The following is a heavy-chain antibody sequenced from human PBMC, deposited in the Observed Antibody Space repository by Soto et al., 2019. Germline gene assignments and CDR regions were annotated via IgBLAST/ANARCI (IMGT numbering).Heavy chain of an antibody. J-gene: IGHJ4*02. D-gene: IGHD3-9*01. V-gene: IGHV3-66*01. CDR2: IYSGGST. CDR1: GFTVSSNY. CDR3: ARGVRDWLPDY. Sequence: EVQLVESGGGLVQPGGSLRLSCAASGFTVSSNYMSWVRQAPGKGLEWVSVIYSGGSTYYADSVKGRFTISRDNSKNTRYLQMNSLRAEDTAVYYCARGVRDWLPDYWGQGTLVTVSS.